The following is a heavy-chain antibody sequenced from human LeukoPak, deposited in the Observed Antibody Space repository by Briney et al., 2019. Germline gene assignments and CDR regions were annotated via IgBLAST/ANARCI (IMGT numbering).Heavy chain of an antibody. Sequence: SETLSLTCSVSGGSVTSGRHYWSWIRQPPGKGLEWIGYIYYSGSTNYDPSLKSRVTISIDTSKKQFSLKLSSVTAADTAVYYCATLYGSGDYWGQGTLVTVSS. CDR3: ATLYGSGDY. V-gene: IGHV4-61*01. D-gene: IGHD3-10*01. CDR1: GGSVTSGRHY. J-gene: IGHJ4*02. CDR2: IYYSGST.